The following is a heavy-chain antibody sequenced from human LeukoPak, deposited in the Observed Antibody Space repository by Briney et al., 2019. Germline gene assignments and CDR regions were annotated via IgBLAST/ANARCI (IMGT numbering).Heavy chain of an antibody. CDR1: GFTFSSHW. CDR3: AKGGATICDN. CDR2: INSNGSST. D-gene: IGHD5-12*01. Sequence: PGGSLRLSCAASGFTFSSHWMHWVRQAPGKGLVWVSRINSNGSSTNYADSVKGRFTISRDNAKNTLYLQMSSLRAEDTAVYYCAKGGATICDNWGQGTLVTVSS. V-gene: IGHV3-74*01. J-gene: IGHJ4*02.